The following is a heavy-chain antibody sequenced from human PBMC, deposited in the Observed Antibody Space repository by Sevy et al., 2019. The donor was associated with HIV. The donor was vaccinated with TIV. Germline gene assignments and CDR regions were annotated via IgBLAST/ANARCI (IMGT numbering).Heavy chain of an antibody. Sequence: GGSLRLSCAASGFPVSSNYMSWVRQAPGKGLEWVAIIYYDESLKYYADSVKGRFTISRDNSKNTLYLQMNSLRVDDTAVYYCARDLGSGWYPLDYWGQGTLVTVSS. CDR2: IYYDESLK. CDR1: GFPVSSNY. CDR3: ARDLGSGWYPLDY. D-gene: IGHD6-19*01. V-gene: IGHV3-33*08. J-gene: IGHJ4*02.